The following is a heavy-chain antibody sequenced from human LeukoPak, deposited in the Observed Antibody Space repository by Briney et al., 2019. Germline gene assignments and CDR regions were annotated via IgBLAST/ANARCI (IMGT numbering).Heavy chain of an antibody. J-gene: IGHJ4*02. CDR3: TTRGGDTLMRTEAFDY. CDR2: MNPDSGGT. CDR1: GHTFTDYY. V-gene: IGHV1-2*02. D-gene: IGHD3-16*01. Sequence: ASVKVSCKASGHTFTDYYIHWVRQAPGQGLEWMGWMNPDSGGTNYAQKFKGRVTMTRDTSINTAYMDLRRLTSDDTAIYYCTTRGGDTLMRTEAFDYWGLGTLVTVSS.